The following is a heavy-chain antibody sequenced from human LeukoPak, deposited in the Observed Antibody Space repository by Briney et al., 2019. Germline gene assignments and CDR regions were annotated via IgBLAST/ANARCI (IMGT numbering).Heavy chain of an antibody. J-gene: IGHJ4*02. V-gene: IGHV4-39*07. Sequence: SETLSLTCTVSGGSISSSSYYWGWIRQPPGKGLEWIGSIYYSGSTYYNPSLKSRVTISVDTSKNQFSLKLSSVTAAGTAVYYCAREGAYYYGSGSYYKYWGQGTLVTVSS. CDR1: GGSISSSSYY. CDR2: IYYSGST. CDR3: AREGAYYYGSGSYYKY. D-gene: IGHD3-10*01.